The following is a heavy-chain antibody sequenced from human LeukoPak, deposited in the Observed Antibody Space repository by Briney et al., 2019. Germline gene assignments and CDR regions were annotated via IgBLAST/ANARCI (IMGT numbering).Heavy chain of an antibody. D-gene: IGHD3-22*01. J-gene: IGHJ4*02. V-gene: IGHV3-7*01. CDR3: ASENYYDSSGYYF. CDR2: IKQDGSEK. CDR1: GFTFSSYW. Sequence: GGSLRLSCAASGFTFSSYWMSWVRQAPGKGLEWVANIKQDGSEKYYVDSVKGRFTISRDNAKNSLYLQMNRLRAKDTAVYYCASENYYDSSGYYFWGQGTLVTVSS.